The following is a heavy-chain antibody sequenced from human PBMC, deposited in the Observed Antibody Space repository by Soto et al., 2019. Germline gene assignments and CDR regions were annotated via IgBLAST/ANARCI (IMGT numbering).Heavy chain of an antibody. CDR2: IYSGGST. Sequence: EVQLVESGGGLIQPGGSLRLSCAASGFTVSSNYMSWVRQAPGTGLEWVSVIYSGGSTYYADSVKGRFTISRDNSKNTLYLQMNSLRAEDTAVYYCARYLINSSGYAGGAFDIWGQGTMVTVSS. V-gene: IGHV3-53*01. CDR3: ARYLINSSGYAGGAFDI. CDR1: GFTVSSNY. J-gene: IGHJ3*02. D-gene: IGHD3-22*01.